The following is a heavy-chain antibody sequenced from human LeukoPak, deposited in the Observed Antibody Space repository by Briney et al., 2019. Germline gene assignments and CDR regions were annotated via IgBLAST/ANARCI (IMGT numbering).Heavy chain of an antibody. V-gene: IGHV3-23*01. CDR2: ISGSGGST. CDR3: AREAPPYCSSTSCLFRGMDV. D-gene: IGHD2-2*01. CDR1: GLTFSSYA. J-gene: IGHJ6*02. Sequence: GGSLRLSCAASGLTFSSYAMSWVRQAPGKGLEWVSAISGSGGSTYYADSVKGRFTISRDNSKNTLYLQMNSLRAEDTAVYYCAREAPPYCSSTSCLFRGMDVWGQGTTVTVSS.